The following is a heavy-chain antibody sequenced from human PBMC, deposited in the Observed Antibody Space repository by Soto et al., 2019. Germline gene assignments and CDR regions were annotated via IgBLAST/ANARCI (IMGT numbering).Heavy chain of an antibody. CDR3: ALGVSGSPHFDY. CDR2: ISYDGSNK. Sequence: GGSLRLSCAASGFTFSSYGMHWVRQAPGKGLEWVAVISYDGSNKYYADSVKGRFTISRDNSKNTLYLQMNSLRAEDTAVYYCALGVSGSPHFDYWGQGTLV. D-gene: IGHD3-10*01. V-gene: IGHV3-30*03. J-gene: IGHJ4*02. CDR1: GFTFSSYG.